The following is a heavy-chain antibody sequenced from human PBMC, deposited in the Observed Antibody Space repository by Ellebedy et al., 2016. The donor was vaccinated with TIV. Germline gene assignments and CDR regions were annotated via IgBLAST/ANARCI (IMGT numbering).Heavy chain of an antibody. V-gene: IGHV3-74*01. CDR1: GFTFSSYW. CDR3: ARGWATTSFQF. Sequence: GGSLTLSXAASGFTFSSYWMHWVRQAPGKGLVWVSRINSDGSSTSYADSVKGQFTISRDNAKNTLYLQMNSLRAEDTAIYHCARGWATTSFQFWGQGTLVTVSS. J-gene: IGHJ1*01. CDR2: INSDGSST. D-gene: IGHD5-12*01.